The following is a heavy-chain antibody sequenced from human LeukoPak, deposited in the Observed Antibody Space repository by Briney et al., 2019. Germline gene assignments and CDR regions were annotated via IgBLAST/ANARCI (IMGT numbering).Heavy chain of an antibody. J-gene: IGHJ4*02. V-gene: IGHV4-59*12. CDR1: GGSINSYY. D-gene: IGHD4-17*01. CDR3: ATYLYGDYGYYYFDY. Sequence: SETLSLTCTVSGGSINSYYWSWIRQPPGKGLEWIGYIYYSGSTNYNPSLESRVTMSVDKSKNEFSLSLRSVTAADTAVYYCATYLYGDYGYYYFDYWGPGTLVTVSS. CDR2: IYYSGST.